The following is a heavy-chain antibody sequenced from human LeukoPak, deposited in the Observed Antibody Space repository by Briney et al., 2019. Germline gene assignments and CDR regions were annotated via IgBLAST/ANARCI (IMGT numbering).Heavy chain of an antibody. J-gene: IGHJ6*02. CDR2: IIPILDIA. CDR3: ARDRSSVTSGMDV. V-gene: IGHV1-69*04. CDR1: GGTFSNYA. Sequence: SVKVSCKASGGTFSNYAISWVRQAPGQGLEWMGRIIPILDIANYAQKFQGRVTITADKSTNTAYMELSSLRSEDTAVYYCARDRSSVTSGMDVWGQGTTVTVSS. D-gene: IGHD4-17*01.